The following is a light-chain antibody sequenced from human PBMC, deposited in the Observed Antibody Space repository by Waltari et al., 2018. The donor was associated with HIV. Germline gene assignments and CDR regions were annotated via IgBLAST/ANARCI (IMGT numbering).Light chain of an antibody. CDR3: QSADNSGTWV. CDR2: KDN. V-gene: IGLV3-25*03. Sequence: SYELTQPPSVSVSPGQTARITCSGDVLPKQYAYWYQQKPGQAPLLVIYKDNERPSGIPERFSGSSSGTTVTLTIRGVQAEDEADYYSQSADNSGTWVFGGGTKLTVL. J-gene: IGLJ3*02. CDR1: VLPKQY.